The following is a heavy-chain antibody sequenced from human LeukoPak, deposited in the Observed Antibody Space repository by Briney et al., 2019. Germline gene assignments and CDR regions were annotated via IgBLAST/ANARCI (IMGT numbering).Heavy chain of an antibody. J-gene: IGHJ4*02. D-gene: IGHD3-22*01. CDR2: ISSSGSTI. Sequence: GGSLRLSCAASGFTFSNYYMSWIRQAPGKGLEWVSYISSSGSTIYYADSVKGRFTISRDNAKNSLYLQMNSLRAEDTAVYYCARLGTYYYDSSGLNTWGQGTLVTVSS. V-gene: IGHV3-11*01. CDR1: GFTFSNYY. CDR3: ARLGTYYYDSSGLNT.